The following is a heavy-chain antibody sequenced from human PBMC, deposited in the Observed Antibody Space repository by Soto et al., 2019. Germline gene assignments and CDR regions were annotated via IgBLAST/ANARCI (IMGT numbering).Heavy chain of an antibody. D-gene: IGHD3-10*01. Sequence: SETLSLTCAVSGGSISSGGYSWSWIRQPPGKGLEWIGYIYHSGSTYYNPSLKSRVTISVDRSKNQFSLKLSSVTAADTAVYYCDREAYYGNWFDPWGQGTLVTVSS. V-gene: IGHV4-30-2*01. CDR1: GGSISSGGYS. CDR2: IYHSGST. J-gene: IGHJ5*02. CDR3: DREAYYGNWFDP.